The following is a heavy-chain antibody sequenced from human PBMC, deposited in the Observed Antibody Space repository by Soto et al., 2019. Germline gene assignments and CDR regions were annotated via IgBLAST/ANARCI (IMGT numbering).Heavy chain of an antibody. CDR3: ARFRPAAATGGTNWFDP. J-gene: IGHJ5*02. V-gene: IGHV4-59*01. CDR2: IFYTGST. D-gene: IGHD2-15*01. Sequence: LSLTCTVSGGSISGYYWSWIRQPPGKGLEWIAYIFYTGSTNYNPSLKSRVTISVDTSKNQFSLKLRSVTAADTAVYYCARFRPAAATGGTNWFDPWGQGTLVTVSS. CDR1: GGSISGYY.